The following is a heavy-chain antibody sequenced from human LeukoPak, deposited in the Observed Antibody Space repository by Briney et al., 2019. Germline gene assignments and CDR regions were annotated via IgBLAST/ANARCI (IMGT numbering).Heavy chain of an antibody. CDR3: ARVEAEVVTDAFDI. D-gene: IGHD3-22*01. J-gene: IGHJ3*02. V-gene: IGHV1-2*02. CDR2: INPNSGGT. CDR1: GYTFTGYY. Sequence: ASVKVSCKASGYTFTGYYMHWVRQAPGQGLEWMGWINPNSGGTNYAQKFQGRVTMTRDTSISTAYMELSRLRSGDTAVYYCARVEAEVVTDAFDIWGQGTMVTVSS.